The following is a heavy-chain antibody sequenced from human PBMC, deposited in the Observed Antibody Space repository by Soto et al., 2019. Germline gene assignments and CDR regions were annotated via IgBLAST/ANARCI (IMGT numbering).Heavy chain of an antibody. CDR2: IRYSSSTI. D-gene: IGHD4-4*01. CDR1: GFTFSDYY. CDR3: AGGRSTVVTGLGY. Sequence: QVQLVESGGGLVKPGGSLRLSCAASGFTFSDYYMSWVRQAPGKGLEWVSYIRYSSSTIYYADSVKGRFTISRDNDKNSLYLQMDRLRADDTAVHYCAGGRSTVVTGLGYCGQGTLVTVSP. J-gene: IGHJ1*01. V-gene: IGHV3-11*01.